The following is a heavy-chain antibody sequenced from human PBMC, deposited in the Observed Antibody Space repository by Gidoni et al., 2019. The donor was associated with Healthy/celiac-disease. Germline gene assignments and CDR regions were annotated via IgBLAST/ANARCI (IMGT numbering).Heavy chain of an antibody. CDR2: ISYDGSNK. CDR1: GFTFSSYG. V-gene: IGHV3-30*18. J-gene: IGHJ6*02. Sequence: QVQLVESGGGVVQPGRSLRLSCAAVGFTFSSYGMHWVRQAPGKGLELVAVISYDGSNKDYADSGKGRFTISRDNSKNTLYLQMNSLRAEDTAVYYCAKEFGGYSYGYIYYYYYGMDVWGQGTTVTVSS. CDR3: AKEFGGYSYGYIYYYYYGMDV. D-gene: IGHD5-18*01.